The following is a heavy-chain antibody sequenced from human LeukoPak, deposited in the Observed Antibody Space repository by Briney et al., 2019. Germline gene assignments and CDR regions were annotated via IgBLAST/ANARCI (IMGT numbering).Heavy chain of an antibody. V-gene: IGHV3-48*01. D-gene: IGHD4-23*01. CDR1: GFTFSSYS. Sequence: PGGSLRLSCAASGFTFSSYSMNWVRQAPGKGLEWVSYISSSGSTIYYAASVKGRFTISRDNAKNSLYLQMNSLRAEDTAVYYCARKNYGGNPLDPYGMDVWGQGTTVTVSS. CDR3: ARKNYGGNPLDPYGMDV. CDR2: ISSSGSTI. J-gene: IGHJ6*02.